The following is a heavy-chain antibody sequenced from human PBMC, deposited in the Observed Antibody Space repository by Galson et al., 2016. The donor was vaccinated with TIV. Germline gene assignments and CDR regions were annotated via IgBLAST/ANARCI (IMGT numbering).Heavy chain of an antibody. J-gene: IGHJ4*02. Sequence: SVKVSCKVSGNSLNELVIHWVRQAPGKGLEWMGGFDPEQHKKIYAQKLEGRVTLTDDTSTDTAFLELSSLSFEDTAVYYCASVAWFPGLSLDNRGQGTLVIVSS. CDR3: ASVAWFPGLSLDN. D-gene: IGHD2/OR15-2a*01. CDR2: FDPEQHKK. V-gene: IGHV1-24*01. CDR1: GNSLNELV.